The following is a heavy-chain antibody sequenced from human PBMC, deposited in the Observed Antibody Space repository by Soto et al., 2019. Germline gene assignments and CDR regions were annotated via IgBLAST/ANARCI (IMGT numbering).Heavy chain of an antibody. V-gene: IGHV1-8*01. D-gene: IGHD3-10*01. J-gene: IGHJ6*03. CDR3: ARMKHGVDCYYYYYMDV. CDR2: MNPNSGNT. Sequence: GASVKVSCKASGYTFTSYDINWVRQATGQGLEWMGWMNPNSGNTGYAQKFQGRVTMTRNTSISTAYMELSSLRSEDTAVYYCARMKHGVDCYYYYYMDVWGKGTTVTVSS. CDR1: GYTFTSYD.